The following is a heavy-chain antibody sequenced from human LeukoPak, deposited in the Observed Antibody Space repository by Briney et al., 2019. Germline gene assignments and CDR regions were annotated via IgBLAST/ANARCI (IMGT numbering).Heavy chain of an antibody. D-gene: IGHD5-18*01. Sequence: SVKVSCKASGGTFSSYGISWVRQAPGQGVEWMGRIIPILGIANYAQNFQGRITITADKSTSTAYMELSSLRSEDTAVYYCARVCGYSYGPYYFDYWGQGTLVTVSS. J-gene: IGHJ4*02. V-gene: IGHV1-69*04. CDR3: ARVCGYSYGPYYFDY. CDR1: GGTFSSYG. CDR2: IIPILGIA.